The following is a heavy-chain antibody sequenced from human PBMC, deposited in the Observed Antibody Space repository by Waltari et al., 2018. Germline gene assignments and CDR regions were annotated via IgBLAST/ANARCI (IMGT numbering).Heavy chain of an antibody. CDR2: MNPNSGNT. CDR3: ARGREYYGSGSYDY. D-gene: IGHD3-10*01. J-gene: IGHJ4*02. Sequence: QVQLVQSGAEVTKPGASVKVSCKASGYTFTSYDLNWVRQATVQGLEWMGWMNPNSGNTGYAQKVQGRVTMTRNTSISTAYMELSSLRSEDTAVYYCARGREYYGSGSYDYWGQGTLVTVSS. CDR1: GYTFTSYD. V-gene: IGHV1-8*01.